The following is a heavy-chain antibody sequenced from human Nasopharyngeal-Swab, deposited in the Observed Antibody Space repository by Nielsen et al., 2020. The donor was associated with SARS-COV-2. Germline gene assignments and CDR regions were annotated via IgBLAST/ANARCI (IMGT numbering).Heavy chain of an antibody. D-gene: IGHD6-13*01. CDR3: ARHGGSSWLHFEY. J-gene: IGHJ4*02. Sequence: GESLKISCKGSGYSFTSYWIGWVRQMPGKGLEWMAIIYPGDSDTRYSPSFQGQVTISADKSTSTAYLEWSSLKASDTAMYYCARHGGSSWLHFEYWGQGTLVTVSS. CDR2: IYPGDSDT. CDR1: GYSFTSYW. V-gene: IGHV5-51*01.